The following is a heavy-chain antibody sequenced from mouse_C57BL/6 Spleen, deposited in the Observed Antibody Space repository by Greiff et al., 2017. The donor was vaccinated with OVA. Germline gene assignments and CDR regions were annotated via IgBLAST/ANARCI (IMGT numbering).Heavy chain of an antibody. CDR2: IYPGDGDT. J-gene: IGHJ1*03. CDR1: GYAFSSSW. CDR3: ARGLWDGYFDV. D-gene: IGHD4-1*01. V-gene: IGHV1-82*01. Sequence: QVQLKESGPELVKPGASVKISCKASGYAFSSSWMNWVKQRPGKGLEWIGRIYPGDGDTNYNGKFKGKATLTADKSSSTAYMQLSSRTSEDSAVYCCARGLWDGYFDVWGTGTTVTVSS.